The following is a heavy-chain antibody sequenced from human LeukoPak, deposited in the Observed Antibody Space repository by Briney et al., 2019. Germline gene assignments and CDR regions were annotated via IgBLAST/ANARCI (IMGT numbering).Heavy chain of an antibody. CDR3: ARSSRYDIWTGYPY. J-gene: IGHJ4*02. CDR2: INANSGGT. Sequence: ASVKVSCKASGYTFTVYYMHWVRQAPGQGLEWMGWINANSGGTNYAQKFQGRVTMTRDTSISTAYMELSRLRSDDTAVYYCARSSRYDIWTGYPYWGQGTLVAVSS. CDR1: GYTFTVYY. V-gene: IGHV1-2*02. D-gene: IGHD3-9*01.